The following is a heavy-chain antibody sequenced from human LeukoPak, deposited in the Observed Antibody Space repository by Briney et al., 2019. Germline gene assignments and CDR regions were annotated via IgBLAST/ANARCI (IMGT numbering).Heavy chain of an antibody. CDR3: ARERVTTGGDACDI. CDR2: ISTLGTKI. D-gene: IGHD4-11*01. J-gene: IGHJ3*02. V-gene: IGHV3-48*03. CDR1: GFTFGRSE. Sequence: PGGSLRLSCAASGFTFGRSEMNWVRQAPGKGLEWVSYISTLGTKIYYADSVRGQFTMSRDNSKNSLYLQMDSLRAEDTAIYYCARERVTTGGDACDIWGQGTMVTVSS.